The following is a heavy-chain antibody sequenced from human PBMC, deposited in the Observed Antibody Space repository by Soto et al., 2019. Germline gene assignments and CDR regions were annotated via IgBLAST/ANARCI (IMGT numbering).Heavy chain of an antibody. CDR3: ARGKVGAAAFDY. D-gene: IGHD1-26*01. CDR1: GFTFSTYS. Sequence: EVQLVESGGGFVQRGGSLRLSCGASGFTFSTYSMNWVRQAPGKGLEWVSYVAGSSSIIYYADSVKGRFTISRDNAKNSLHLQMNSLRDEDTAVYYCARGKVGAAAFDYWGQGTLVTVSS. J-gene: IGHJ4*02. V-gene: IGHV3-48*02. CDR2: VAGSSSII.